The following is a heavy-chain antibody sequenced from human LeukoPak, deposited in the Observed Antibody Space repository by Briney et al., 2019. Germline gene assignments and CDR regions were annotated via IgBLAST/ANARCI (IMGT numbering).Heavy chain of an antibody. V-gene: IGHV3-48*02. CDR1: GFTFSTYS. Sequence: PGGSLRLSCAVSGFTFSTYSMNWVRQAPGKGLEWVSYISSSSSTIYYADSVKGRFTISRDNAKNSLYLQMKSLRDEDTAVYYCAKDSDYYHSSGYYYAYFQHWGQGTLVTVSS. D-gene: IGHD3-22*01. J-gene: IGHJ1*01. CDR2: ISSSSSTI. CDR3: AKDSDYYHSSGYYYAYFQH.